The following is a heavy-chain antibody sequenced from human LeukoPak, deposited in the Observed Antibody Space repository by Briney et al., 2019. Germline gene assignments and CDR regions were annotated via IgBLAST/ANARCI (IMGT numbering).Heavy chain of an antibody. Sequence: GGSLRLSCAASGFIFNNYGMHWVRQAPGRGLEWVAVISYDGSNKNYADSVKGRFTISRDSSKNTVYLQMNSLRVEDAAVYYCAKDWAPYCGGDCYFNYWGQGTLVTVSS. J-gene: IGHJ4*02. V-gene: IGHV3-30*18. CDR1: GFIFNNYG. D-gene: IGHD2-21*02. CDR3: AKDWAPYCGGDCYFNY. CDR2: ISYDGSNK.